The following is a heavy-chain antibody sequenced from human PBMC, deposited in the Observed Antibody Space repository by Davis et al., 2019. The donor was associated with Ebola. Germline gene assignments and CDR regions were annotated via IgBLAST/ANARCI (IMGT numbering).Heavy chain of an antibody. CDR1: GGSISSYY. J-gene: IGHJ4*02. D-gene: IGHD3-16*01. CDR2: IYNGGKT. CDR3: ARGIMLIDY. Sequence: GSLRLSCTVSGGSISSYYWSWIRQPPGKGLEWIGSIYNGGKTHYNPSLKSRVTISVDTSKNQFSLKLSYVTAADTAVYYCARGIMLIDYWGQGTLVTVSS. V-gene: IGHV4-59*08.